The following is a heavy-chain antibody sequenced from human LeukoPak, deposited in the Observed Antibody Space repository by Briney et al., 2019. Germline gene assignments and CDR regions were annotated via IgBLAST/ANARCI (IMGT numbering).Heavy chain of an antibody. V-gene: IGHV3-48*03. CDR3: VREKADFGIFDF. D-gene: IGHD3/OR15-3a*01. Sequence: GGSLRRSCAASGFTFCNYEGKWVRQAPGKGLEWVSYISSSGSAIYYADSVKGRFTISRDNAKNSLYLQMNSLRAEDTAVYYCVREKADFGIFDFWGQGTLVTVSS. J-gene: IGHJ4*02. CDR2: ISSSGSAI. CDR1: GFTFCNYE.